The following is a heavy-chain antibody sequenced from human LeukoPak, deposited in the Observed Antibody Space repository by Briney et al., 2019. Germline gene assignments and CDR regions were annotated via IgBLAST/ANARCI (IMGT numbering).Heavy chain of an antibody. J-gene: IGHJ4*02. CDR2: IWYDGSNK. D-gene: IGHD3-22*01. CDR1: GFTFSSYG. Sequence: PGGSLRLSCAASGFTFSSYGMHWVRQAPGKGLEWVAVIWYDGSNKYYADSVKGRFTISRDNSKNTLYLQMNSLRAEDTAVYYCARGVVDYYDSSGYYSDLAYFDYWGQGTLVTVSS. V-gene: IGHV3-33*01. CDR3: ARGVVDYYDSSGYYSDLAYFDY.